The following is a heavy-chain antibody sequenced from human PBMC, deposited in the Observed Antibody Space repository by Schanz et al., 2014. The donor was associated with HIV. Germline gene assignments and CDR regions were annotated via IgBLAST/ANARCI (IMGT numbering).Heavy chain of an antibody. D-gene: IGHD6-13*01. V-gene: IGHV3-11*01. CDR3: ASRGGSSWYENWFDP. CDR2: ISSSGRTI. CDR1: GFIFSDYY. J-gene: IGHJ5*02. Sequence: ERLVESGGSLVKPGGSLRLSCAVSGFIFSDYYMSWIRQAPGKGLEWVSYISSSGRTIYYADSVKGRFTISRDNAKNSLYLQMNSLRVEDTAVYYCASRGGSSWYENWFDPWGQGTLVTVSS.